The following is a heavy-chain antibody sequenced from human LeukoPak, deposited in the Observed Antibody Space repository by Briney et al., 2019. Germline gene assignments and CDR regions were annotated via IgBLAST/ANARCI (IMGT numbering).Heavy chain of an antibody. CDR1: GFTFSDYY. V-gene: IGHV3-11*03. Sequence: PGGSLRLSCAASGFTFSDYYMSWIRQAPGKGLEWVSYISSSSSYTNYADSVKGRFTISRDNAKNSLYLQMNSLRAEDTAAYYCARNFQERYCSSTSCLNWFDPWGQGTLVTVSS. CDR2: ISSSSSYT. CDR3: ARNFQERYCSSTSCLNWFDP. J-gene: IGHJ5*02. D-gene: IGHD2-2*01.